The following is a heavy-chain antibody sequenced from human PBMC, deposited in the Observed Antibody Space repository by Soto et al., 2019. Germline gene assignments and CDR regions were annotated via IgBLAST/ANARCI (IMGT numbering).Heavy chain of an antibody. Sequence: GGSLRLSCAASGFTFSSYAMSWVRQAPGKGLEWVSAISGSGGSTYYADSVKGRFTISRDNSKNTLYLQMNSLRAEDTAVYYCAKDMVPTYNWNWAGEFDYWGQGILVTVSS. CDR3: AKDMVPTYNWNWAGEFDY. V-gene: IGHV3-23*01. J-gene: IGHJ4*02. D-gene: IGHD1-7*01. CDR1: GFTFSSYA. CDR2: ISGSGGST.